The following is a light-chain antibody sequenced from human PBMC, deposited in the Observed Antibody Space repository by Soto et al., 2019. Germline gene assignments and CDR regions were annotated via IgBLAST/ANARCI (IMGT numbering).Light chain of an antibody. J-gene: IGKJ4*01. CDR1: QSVSSN. Sequence: EIVMTQSPATLSVSPGERATLSCRASQSVSSNLAWYQQKPDQAPRLLIFGASTRATGIPARFSGSGSGTEFTLTINSLQSEDFAVYYCQHYNKRPLTFGGGTKVEIK. CDR3: QHYNKRPLT. CDR2: GAS. V-gene: IGKV3-15*01.